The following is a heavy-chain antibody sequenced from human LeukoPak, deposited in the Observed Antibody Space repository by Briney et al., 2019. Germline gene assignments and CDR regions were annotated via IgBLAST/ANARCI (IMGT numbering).Heavy chain of an antibody. CDR2: ISYDGRNK. CDR3: ARGAAAGPYYYYYYGMDV. Sequence: GGSLRLSCAASGFTFSSYAMHWVRQAPGKGLEWVSVISYDGRNKYYADSVKGRFTISRDNSKNTLYLQMNSLRAEDTAVYYCARGAAAGPYYYYYYGMDVWGQGTTVTVSS. J-gene: IGHJ6*02. D-gene: IGHD6-13*01. V-gene: IGHV3-30-3*01. CDR1: GFTFSSYA.